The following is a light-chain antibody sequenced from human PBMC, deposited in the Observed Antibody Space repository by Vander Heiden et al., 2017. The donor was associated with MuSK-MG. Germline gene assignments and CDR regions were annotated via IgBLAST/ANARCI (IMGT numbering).Light chain of an antibody. J-gene: IGLJ3*02. Sequence: QSVLTQPPSVSGAPGQRVTISCTGSRSNIGAGYDVHWYQQLPGAAPNLLIYVNSNRPSGGPARFSASKSGTSASLAITGLQAEEEADYYCQSYDSSRSGSGVFGGGTKLTVL. CDR3: QSYDSSRSGSGV. V-gene: IGLV1-40*01. CDR1: RSNIGAGYD. CDR2: VNS.